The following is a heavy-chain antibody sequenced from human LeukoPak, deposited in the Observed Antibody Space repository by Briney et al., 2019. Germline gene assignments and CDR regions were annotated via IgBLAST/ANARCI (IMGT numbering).Heavy chain of an antibody. CDR1: GGTFSSYA. CDR2: IIPMVATA. CDR3: ARSMVRGVPYFDY. Sequence: SVKVSCKASGGTFSSYAISWMRQAPGQGLEWMGGIIPMVATANYAQKFQGRVTITADESTSTVYMELSSLRSEDTAIYYCARSMVRGVPYFDYWGQGTLVTVSS. V-gene: IGHV1-69*01. D-gene: IGHD3-10*01. J-gene: IGHJ4*02.